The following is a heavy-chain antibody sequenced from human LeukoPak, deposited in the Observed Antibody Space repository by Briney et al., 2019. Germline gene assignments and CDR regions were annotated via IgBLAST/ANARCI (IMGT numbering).Heavy chain of an antibody. D-gene: IGHD2-2*01. CDR1: GYTFTSYG. V-gene: IGHV1-18*01. CDR2: ISAYKGNT. CDR3: ARDPLGVGWFDP. Sequence: ASVKVSCKASGYTFTSYGISWVRQAPEQGLEWMGWISAYKGNTNYAQKLRGRVTMTTDTSTSTAYMELRSLRSDDTAVYYCARDPLGVGWFDPWGQGTLVTVSS. J-gene: IGHJ5*02.